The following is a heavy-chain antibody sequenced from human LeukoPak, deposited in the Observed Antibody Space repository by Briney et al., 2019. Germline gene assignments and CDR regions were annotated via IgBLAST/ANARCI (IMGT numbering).Heavy chain of an antibody. Sequence: ASVKVSCKASGYTFTGYYVHWVRQAPGQGLEWMGWINPNSGGTNYAQKFQGRVTMTRDTSISTAYMELSRLRSDDTAVYYCARGKYYDILTGDFDYWGQGTLVTVSS. V-gene: IGHV1-2*02. CDR2: INPNSGGT. J-gene: IGHJ4*02. CDR3: ARGKYYDILTGDFDY. CDR1: GYTFTGYY. D-gene: IGHD3-9*01.